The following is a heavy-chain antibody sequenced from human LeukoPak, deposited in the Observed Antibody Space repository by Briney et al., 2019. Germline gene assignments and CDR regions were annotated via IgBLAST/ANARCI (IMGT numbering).Heavy chain of an antibody. V-gene: IGHV3-7*01. J-gene: IGHJ2*01. CDR2: IKQDGSEK. D-gene: IGHD4/OR15-4a*01. Sequence: GGSLRLSCGTSGVILSPYWMSWVRQAPGKGLEWAANIKQDGSEKNYVDSVKGRFTISRDNANNLVFLQMNNLRVEDKALYFCTRIFHSASWFFDLWGRGTLVTVSS. CDR3: TRIFHSASWFFDL. CDR1: GVILSPYW.